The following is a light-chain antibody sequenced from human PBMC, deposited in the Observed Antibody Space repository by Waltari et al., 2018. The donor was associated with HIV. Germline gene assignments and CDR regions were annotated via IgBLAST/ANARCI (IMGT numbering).Light chain of an antibody. CDR3: QVWDSNSAF. CDR1: NSGSTS. V-gene: IGLV3-21*02. Sequence: SYDLTHPPSVSVSPGQPPSITCWGSNSGSTSVYSYQLRPSQAPLLVVYADWARPSGIPERLSGSNSGDTATLTVGWAEAGDEADYYCQVWDSNSAFFGSGTKVTGL. CDR2: ADW. J-gene: IGLJ1*01.